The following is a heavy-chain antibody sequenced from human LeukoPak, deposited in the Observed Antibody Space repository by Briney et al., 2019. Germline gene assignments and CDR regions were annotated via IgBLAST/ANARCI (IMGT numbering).Heavy chain of an antibody. CDR2: INPNSGDT. D-gene: IGHD2-2*01. Sequence: GASVKVSCKASGGTFSSYAISWVRQAPGQGLEWMGWINPNSGDTSYAREFQDRVTMTRDTSLSTAYMELSRLRSDDTAVYYCARRPINCIITNCYVDYWGQGTLVTVSS. CDR3: ARRPINCIITNCYVDY. CDR1: GGTFSSYA. J-gene: IGHJ4*02. V-gene: IGHV1-2*02.